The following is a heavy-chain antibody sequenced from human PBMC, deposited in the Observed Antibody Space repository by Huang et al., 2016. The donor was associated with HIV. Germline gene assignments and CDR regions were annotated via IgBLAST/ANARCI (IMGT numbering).Heavy chain of an antibody. Sequence: QVQLQESGPGLVQPSQTLSLTCTVSGDSMSSGPYYWSWIRQPAGKGLEWIGHIETTGGTTYNPALKSRVTISIDTSKNQFSLKLTSVTAADTAVYYCARDFFRANSNNWFDPWGQGTLVAVSS. V-gene: IGHV4-61*09. J-gene: IGHJ5*02. CDR3: ARDFFRANSNNWFDP. CDR1: GDSMSSGPYY. CDR2: IETTGGT. D-gene: IGHD3-3*01.